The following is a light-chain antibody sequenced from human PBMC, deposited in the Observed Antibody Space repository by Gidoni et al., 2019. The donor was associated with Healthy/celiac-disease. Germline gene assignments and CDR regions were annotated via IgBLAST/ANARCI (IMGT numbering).Light chain of an antibody. J-gene: IGKJ4*01. CDR3: QQYYSTPLT. V-gene: IGKV4-1*01. Sequence: LAVSLGERATINCKSSQSVLYSSNNKNYLAWYQQKPGQPPKLLIYWASTRESGVPDRFSGSGSGTDFTLTISSLQAEDVAVYYCQQYYSTPLTFGGGTKVEIK. CDR1: QSVLYSSNNKNY. CDR2: WAS.